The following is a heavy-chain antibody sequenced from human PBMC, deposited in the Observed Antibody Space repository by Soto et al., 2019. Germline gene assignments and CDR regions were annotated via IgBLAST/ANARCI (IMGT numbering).Heavy chain of an antibody. CDR1: GFTFSSYA. V-gene: IGHV3-23*01. CDR2: ISGSGGST. J-gene: IGHJ4*02. CDR3: ARARGPIDY. D-gene: IGHD3-10*01. Sequence: PGGSLRLSCAASGFTFSSYAMSWVRQAPGKGLEWVSAISGSGGSTYYADSVKGRFTISRDNAKNSLYLQMNSLRDEDTAVYYCARARGPIDYWGQGTLVTVSS.